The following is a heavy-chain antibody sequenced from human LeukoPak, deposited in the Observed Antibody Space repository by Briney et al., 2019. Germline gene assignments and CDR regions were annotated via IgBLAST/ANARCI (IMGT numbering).Heavy chain of an antibody. V-gene: IGHV1-46*01. CDR2: INPSGDNT. Sequence: ASVKVSRKASGYTFTHNFMHWVRQAPGQGLEWMGIINPSGDNTWYAQKFQGRVTMTRDMATSTDYMEVNSLRSEDTAVYYCARDNSMGDSAWWFDPWGQGTLVTVSS. D-gene: IGHD5-12*01. CDR1: GYTFTHNF. CDR3: ARDNSMGDSAWWFDP. J-gene: IGHJ5*02.